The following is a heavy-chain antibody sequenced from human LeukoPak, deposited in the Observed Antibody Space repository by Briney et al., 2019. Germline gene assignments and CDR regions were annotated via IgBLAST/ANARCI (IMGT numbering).Heavy chain of an antibody. D-gene: IGHD2-15*01. CDR3: AKGLVAAAPFDW. CDR2: ISGSGGGT. Sequence: PGGSLRLSCAASGLTFNSYAMIGVRQAPGKGLEWVSAISGSGGGTYYAGSVKGRFTISRENSKNTLYLQMNSLRAEDTVVYYCAKGLVAAAPFDWGGKGTLVTVS. J-gene: IGHJ4*02. CDR1: GLTFNSYA. V-gene: IGHV3-23*01.